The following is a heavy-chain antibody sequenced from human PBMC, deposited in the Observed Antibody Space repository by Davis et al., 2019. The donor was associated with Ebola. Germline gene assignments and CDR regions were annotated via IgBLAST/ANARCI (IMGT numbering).Heavy chain of an antibody. V-gene: IGHV3-53*05. CDR3: ATTQWLREFDN. CDR1: GFTVSSNH. J-gene: IGHJ4*03. CDR2: IYDHST. Sequence: PGGSLRLSCAASGFTVSSNHMSWVRQAPWKGLEWVSVIYDHSTAYADSVRGRFIISRDKSNNTLYLDMNSLRVDDTAVYYCATTQWLREFDNWGQGTTVTVSS. D-gene: IGHD6-19*01.